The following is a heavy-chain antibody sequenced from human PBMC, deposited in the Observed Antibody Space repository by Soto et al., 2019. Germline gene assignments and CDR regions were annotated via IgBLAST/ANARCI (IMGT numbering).Heavy chain of an antibody. Sequence: QVQLVESGGGVVQPGGTLRLSCAASGFTFSSYGMQWVRQAPGKGLEWVAVIAYDGSLKYYVDSVKGRFTISRDNSKNNLYLQINSLSAEDTAVYYCAKDLKVSGSHYGTLNYYYGMDVWGHGTTGSVSS. J-gene: IGHJ6*02. V-gene: IGHV3-30*18. CDR1: GFTFSSYG. CDR2: IAYDGSLK. CDR3: AKDLKVSGSHYGTLNYYYGMDV. D-gene: IGHD3-10*01.